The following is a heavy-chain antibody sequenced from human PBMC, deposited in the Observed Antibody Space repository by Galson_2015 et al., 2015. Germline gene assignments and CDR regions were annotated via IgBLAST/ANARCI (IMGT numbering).Heavy chain of an antibody. CDR3: ARMGYPNWGYFDY. Sequence: PALVNPTQTLTLTCTFSGFSLSTSKMRMNWIRQPPGKALEWLARIDWDDDKFYSTSLKTRLTISKDTSKNQVVLAMTNVDPVDTATYYCARMGYPNWGYFDYWGQGTLVTVSS. V-gene: IGHV2-70*04. J-gene: IGHJ4*02. D-gene: IGHD7-27*01. CDR2: IDWDDDK. CDR1: GFSLSTSKMR.